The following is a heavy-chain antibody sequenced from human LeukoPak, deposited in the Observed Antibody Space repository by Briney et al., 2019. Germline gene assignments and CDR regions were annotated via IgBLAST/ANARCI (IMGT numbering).Heavy chain of an antibody. Sequence: SETLSLTCTVSGCSISSYYWSWIRQPPGKGLEWIGYIYYSGSTNYNPSLKSRVTISVDTSKNQFSLKLSSVTAADTAVYYCARSDGSGWYVFDYWGQGTLVTVSS. D-gene: IGHD6-19*01. J-gene: IGHJ4*02. CDR2: IYYSGST. CDR3: ARSDGSGWYVFDY. CDR1: GCSISSYY. V-gene: IGHV4-59*01.